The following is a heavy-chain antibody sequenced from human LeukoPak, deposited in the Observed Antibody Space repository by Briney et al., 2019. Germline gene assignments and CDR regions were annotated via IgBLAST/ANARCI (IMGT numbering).Heavy chain of an antibody. CDR2: ISSSSSYI. D-gene: IGHD6-19*01. J-gene: IGHJ3*02. CDR3: ARVMSRSPWLVDAFDI. CDR1: GFTFSSYS. Sequence: PGGSLRLSCAASGFTFSSYSMNWVRQAPGKGLEWVSSISSSSSYIYYADSVKGRFTISRDNAKNSLYLQMNSLRAEDTAVYYCARVMSRSPWLVDAFDIWGQGTMVTVSS. V-gene: IGHV3-21*01.